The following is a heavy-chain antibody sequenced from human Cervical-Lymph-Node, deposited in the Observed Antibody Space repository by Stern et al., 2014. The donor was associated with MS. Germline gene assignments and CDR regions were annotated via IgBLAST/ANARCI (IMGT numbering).Heavy chain of an antibody. V-gene: IGHV1-69*01. CDR2: SMPILGTS. CDR1: GGTLISYP. CDR3: ARHLGSHESGWFDP. J-gene: IGHJ5*02. Sequence: DQLVESGAEVKKPGSSVKVSCQASGGTLISYPISWVRQAPGQGLEWLGDSMPILGTSNYAHKFQGRVTITADESTTTIYMELRSLKSEDTAVYYCARHLGSHESGWFDPWGQGTLVTVSS. D-gene: IGHD1-26*01.